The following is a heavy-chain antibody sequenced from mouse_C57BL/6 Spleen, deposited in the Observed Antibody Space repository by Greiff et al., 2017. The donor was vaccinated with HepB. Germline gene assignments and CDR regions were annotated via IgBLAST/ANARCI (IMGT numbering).Heavy chain of an antibody. V-gene: IGHV5-12*01. Sequence: EVQGVESGGGLVQPGGSLKLSCAASGFTFSDYYMYWVRQTPEKRLEWVAYISNGGGSTYYPDTVKGRFTISRDNAKNTLYLQMSRLKSEDTAMYYCARQDGNYWYFDVWGTGTTVTVSS. J-gene: IGHJ1*03. D-gene: IGHD2-1*01. CDR1: GFTFSDYY. CDR3: ARQDGNYWYFDV. CDR2: ISNGGGST.